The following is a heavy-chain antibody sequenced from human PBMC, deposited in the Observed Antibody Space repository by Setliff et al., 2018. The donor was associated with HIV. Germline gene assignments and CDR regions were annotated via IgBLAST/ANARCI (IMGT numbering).Heavy chain of an antibody. D-gene: IGHD4-17*01. CDR1: GGTFSSYA. V-gene: IGHV1-69*06. J-gene: IGHJ3*02. Sequence: SVKVSCKASGGTFSSYAISWVRQAPGQGLEWMGRIIPIFDAVNYAQKFQARITINADKSTNTAYMELRSLRSEDTALYYCASVNEVDADYGDFNGAFEIWGKGTMVTVSS. CDR2: IIPIFDAV. CDR3: ASVNEVDADYGDFNGAFEI.